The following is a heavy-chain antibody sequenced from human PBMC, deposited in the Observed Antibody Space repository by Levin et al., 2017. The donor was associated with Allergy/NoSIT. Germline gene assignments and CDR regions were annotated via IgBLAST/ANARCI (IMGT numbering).Heavy chain of an antibody. CDR2: ISYDGSNK. V-gene: IGHV3-30*18. Sequence: PGGSLRLSCAASGFTFSSYGMHWVRQAPGKGLEWVAVISYDGSNKYYADSVKGRFTISRDNSKNTLYLQMNSLRAEDTAVYYCAKPMVRGVMGNWFDPWGQGTLVTVSS. J-gene: IGHJ5*02. CDR1: GFTFSSYG. CDR3: AKPMVRGVMGNWFDP. D-gene: IGHD3-10*01.